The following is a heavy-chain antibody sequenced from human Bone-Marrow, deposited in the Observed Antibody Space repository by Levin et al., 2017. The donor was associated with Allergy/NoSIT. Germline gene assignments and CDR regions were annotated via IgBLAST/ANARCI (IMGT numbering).Heavy chain of an antibody. CDR3: AYDVGRQLLPSSLHF. J-gene: IGHJ3*01. D-gene: IGHD3-10*02. CDR2: IAYDGSDA. V-gene: IGHV3-30*18. CDR1: GFPFSSHG. Sequence: GGSLRLSCEASGFPFSSHGMYWVRQRPGKGLEWVAFIAYDGSDAYYGDFVKGRFTISRDNFRNTLYLQLNGLRPEDTGVYFCAYDVGRQLLPSSLHFWGRGTVLSVSS.